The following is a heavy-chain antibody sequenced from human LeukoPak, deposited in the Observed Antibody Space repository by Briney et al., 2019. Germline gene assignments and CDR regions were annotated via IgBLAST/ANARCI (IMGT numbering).Heavy chain of an antibody. Sequence: SETLSLTCAVYGGSFSGYYWSWIRQPPGKGLEWIGEINHSGSTNYNPSLKSRVTISVDTSKNQFSLKLSSMTAADTAVYYCARVGATYYFDYWGQGTLVTVSS. CDR2: INHSGST. D-gene: IGHD1-26*01. J-gene: IGHJ4*02. CDR1: GGSFSGYY. V-gene: IGHV4-34*01. CDR3: ARVGATYYFDY.